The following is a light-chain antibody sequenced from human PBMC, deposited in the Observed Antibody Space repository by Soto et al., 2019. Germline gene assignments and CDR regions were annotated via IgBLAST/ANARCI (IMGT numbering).Light chain of an antibody. CDR1: TGAVTSGHY. CDR2: DTS. V-gene: IGLV7-46*01. Sequence: QAVVTQEPSLTVSPGGTVTLTCGSTTGAVTSGHYPYWFQQKPGQAPRTLIYDTSNKHSWTPARFSGSLLGGKAALTLSGAQPEDEADYYCLLSYSDARRGVFGTGTKVTVL. J-gene: IGLJ1*01. CDR3: LLSYSDARRGV.